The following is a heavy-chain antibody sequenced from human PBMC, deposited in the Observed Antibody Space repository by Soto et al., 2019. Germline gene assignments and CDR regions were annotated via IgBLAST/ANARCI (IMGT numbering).Heavy chain of an antibody. D-gene: IGHD2-15*01. V-gene: IGHV1-18*01. Sequence: ASVKVSCKASGYTFTRSGISWVRQAPGQGLEWMGWISAYNGNTNYAQKLQGRVTMTTDTSTSTAYMKLRSLRSDDTAVYYSEGVGGYYCGGSSYDDYYYYYGMDVWGQGTTVTVSS. CDR3: EGVGGYYCGGSSYDDYYYYYGMDV. CDR1: GYTFTRSG. J-gene: IGHJ6*02. CDR2: ISAYNGNT.